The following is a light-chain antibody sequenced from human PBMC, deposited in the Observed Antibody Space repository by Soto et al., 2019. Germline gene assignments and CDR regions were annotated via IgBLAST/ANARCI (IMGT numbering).Light chain of an antibody. CDR1: SSNIGAGYD. CDR2: DNS. J-gene: IGLJ2*01. CDR3: QSYDSSLSVV. Sequence: QSVLTQPPSVSGAPGQRVTISCTGSSSNIGAGYDVHWYQQLPGTVPKLLIYDNSNRPSGVPDRFSGSKSGTPASLAITGLQAEDEADYYCQSYDSSLSVVFGGGTKLTVL. V-gene: IGLV1-40*01.